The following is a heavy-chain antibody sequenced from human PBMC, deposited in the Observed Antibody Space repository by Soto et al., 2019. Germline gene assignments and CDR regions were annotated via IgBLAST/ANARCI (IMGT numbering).Heavy chain of an antibody. V-gene: IGHV4-38-2*02. CDR2: IYHSGST. CDR3: ARDLRHGMDV. CDR1: GYSISSGYY. J-gene: IGHJ6*02. Sequence: SETLSLTCAVSGYSISSGYYWGWIRQPPGKGLEWIGSIYHSGSTYYNPSLKSRVTISVDTSKNQFSLKLSSVTAADTAVYYCARDLRHGMDVWGQGTTVTAP.